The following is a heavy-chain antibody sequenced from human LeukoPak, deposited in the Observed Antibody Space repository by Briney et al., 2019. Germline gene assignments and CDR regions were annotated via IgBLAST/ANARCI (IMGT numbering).Heavy chain of an antibody. V-gene: IGHV4-59*01. CDR2: IYYSGST. Sequence: MASETLSLTCTVSGGSISSYYWSWVRQPPGKGLEWIAYIYYSGSTNYNPSLKSRVTISVDTSKNQFSLKLTSVTAADSAVYYCARDGMVRGVNYFDCWGQGTLVTVSS. CDR3: ARDGMVRGVNYFDC. CDR1: GGSISSYY. J-gene: IGHJ4*02. D-gene: IGHD3-10*01.